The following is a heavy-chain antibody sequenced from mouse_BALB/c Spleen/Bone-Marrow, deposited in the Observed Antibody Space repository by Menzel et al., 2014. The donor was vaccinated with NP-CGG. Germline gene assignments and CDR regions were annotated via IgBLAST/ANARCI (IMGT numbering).Heavy chain of an antibody. CDR1: GSSLTSYG. CDR3: AREGDDYDEHYFDY. CDR2: IWAGGST. D-gene: IGHD2-4*01. V-gene: IGHV2-9*02. Sequence: QVQLQQSGPGLVAPSQSLSITCTVSGSSLTSYGVHWVRQPPGKGLEWLGVIWAGGSTNYNSALMSRLSISKDNSKSQVFLKMNSLQTDDTAMYYCAREGDDYDEHYFDYWGQGTTLTVSS. J-gene: IGHJ2*01.